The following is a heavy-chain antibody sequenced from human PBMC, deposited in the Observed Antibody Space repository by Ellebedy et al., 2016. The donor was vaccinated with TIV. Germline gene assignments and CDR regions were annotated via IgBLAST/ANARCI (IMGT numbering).Heavy chain of an antibody. V-gene: IGHV3-21*04. CDR3: ARHDHASASYYNT. D-gene: IGHD3-10*01. Sequence: PGGSLRLSCVGSGFTFGSDIMNWVRQPPGKGLEWVSSISSSGSHIFYADSVKGRVTIPRDNAKNSLYLQMNSLRAEDTALYYCARHDHASASYYNTWGQGTLVTVSS. CDR2: ISSSGSHI. J-gene: IGHJ4*02. CDR1: GFTFGSDI.